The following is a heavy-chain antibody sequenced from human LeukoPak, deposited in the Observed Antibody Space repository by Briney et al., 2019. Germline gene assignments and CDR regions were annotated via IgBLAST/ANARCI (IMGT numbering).Heavy chain of an antibody. CDR3: ARDGINGIDRYYYYYMDV. CDR1: GGSISSYY. D-gene: IGHD1-20*01. CDR2: IYTSGST. V-gene: IGHV4-4*07. Sequence: PSETLSLTCTVSGGSISSYYWSWIRQPAGKGLEWIGRIYTSGSTNYNPSLKSRVTMSVDTSKNQFSLKLSSVTAADTAVYYCARDGINGIDRYYYYYMDVWGKGTTVTVSS. J-gene: IGHJ6*03.